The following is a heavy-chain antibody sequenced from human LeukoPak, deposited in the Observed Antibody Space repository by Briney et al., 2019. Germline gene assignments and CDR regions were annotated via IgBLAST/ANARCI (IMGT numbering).Heavy chain of an antibody. Sequence: GGSLRLSCAASGFSFASYEMNWVRQAPGKGLEWVSHISSDGRVETSLDSVRGRFTMSRDNAKDLLFLQMNGLRAEDTAVYYCARDSLNGPFVISLDYWGQGALVTVSA. CDR1: GFSFASYE. D-gene: IGHD3-9*01. CDR3: ARDSLNGPFVISLDY. CDR2: ISSDGRVE. J-gene: IGHJ4*02. V-gene: IGHV3-48*03.